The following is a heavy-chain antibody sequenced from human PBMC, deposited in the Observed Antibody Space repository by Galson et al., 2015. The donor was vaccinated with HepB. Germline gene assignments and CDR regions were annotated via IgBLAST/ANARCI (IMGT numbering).Heavy chain of an antibody. Sequence: SLRLSCAASGFTFSSYGMHWVRQAPGKGLEWVTFIRYDGSNKYYADSVKGRFSISRDNSKNTLYLQMNSLRVEDTGVFYCAKDRAYYDSSSSLDHWGQGTLVTVSS. D-gene: IGHD3-22*01. CDR2: IRYDGSNK. CDR1: GFTFSSYG. J-gene: IGHJ4*02. CDR3: AKDRAYYDSSSSLDH. V-gene: IGHV3-30*02.